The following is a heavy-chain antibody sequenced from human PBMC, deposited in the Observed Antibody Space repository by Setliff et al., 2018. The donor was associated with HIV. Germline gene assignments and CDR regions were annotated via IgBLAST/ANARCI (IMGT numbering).Heavy chain of an antibody. CDR2: IYYTGFA. Sequence: SETLSLTCSVSGDSISSGSYFWGWIRQTPGKGLEWIGNIYYTGFAYYNPSLKSRGTISLDTSKTHFFLNLTSVTDADTAVYFCTREGRGDPAMATTRIDYWGQGKLVTVSS. CDR1: GDSISSGSYF. J-gene: IGHJ4*02. CDR3: TREGRGDPAMATTRIDY. V-gene: IGHV4-39*02. D-gene: IGHD1-1*01.